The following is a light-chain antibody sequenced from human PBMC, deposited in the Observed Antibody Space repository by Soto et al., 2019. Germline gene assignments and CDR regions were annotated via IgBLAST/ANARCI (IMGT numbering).Light chain of an antibody. V-gene: IGKV1-27*01. Sequence: DIQMTQSPSSLSASVGDRVTITCRASVGISNFVAWYQQKPGKPPIPLISTASTLQSGVPSRFSGSGSETEFTLTISSLQPEDGATYYCQKCNSAPFTFGPGTKVAIK. CDR3: QKCNSAPFT. CDR1: VGISNF. CDR2: TAS. J-gene: IGKJ3*01.